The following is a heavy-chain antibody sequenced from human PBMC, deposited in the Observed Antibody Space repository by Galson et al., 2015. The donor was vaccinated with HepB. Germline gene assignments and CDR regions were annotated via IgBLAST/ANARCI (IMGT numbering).Heavy chain of an antibody. D-gene: IGHD3-10*01. V-gene: IGHV1-24*01. CDR2: FDPEDGET. CDR1: GYTLTELS. Sequence: SVKVSCKVSGYTLTELSMHWVRQAPGKGLEWMGGFDPEDGETIYAQKFQGRVTMTEDTSTDTAYMELSSLRSEDTAVYYCATETLYDITMVRGVMDYWGQGTLVTVSS. CDR3: ATETLYDITMVRGVMDY. J-gene: IGHJ4*02.